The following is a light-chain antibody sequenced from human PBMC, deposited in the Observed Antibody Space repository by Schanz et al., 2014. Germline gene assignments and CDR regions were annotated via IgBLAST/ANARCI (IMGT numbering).Light chain of an antibody. V-gene: IGLV2-23*02. CDR1: SSDVGNYNY. Sequence: QSALTQPASVSGSPGQSITISCTGTSSDVGNYNYVSWYRHHPGKAPKLIIFDVTSRPSGVSNRFSASKSGNTASLTISRLQAEDEADYYCCSYAGSSTLVFGGGTKLTVL. CDR2: DVT. J-gene: IGLJ2*01. CDR3: CSYAGSSTLV.